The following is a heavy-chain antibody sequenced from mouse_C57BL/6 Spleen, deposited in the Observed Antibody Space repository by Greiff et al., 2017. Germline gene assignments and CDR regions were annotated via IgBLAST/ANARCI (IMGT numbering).Heavy chain of an antibody. Sequence: VQLQQSDAELVKPGASVKISCKVSGYTFTDHTIHWMKQRPEQGLEWIGYIYPRDGSTKYNEKFKGKATLTADKSSSTAYMQLNSLASEDSAVYFCARCLDYDSYAMDDWGQGTSVTVSS. CDR3: ARCLDYDSYAMDD. D-gene: IGHD2-4*01. J-gene: IGHJ4*01. CDR1: GYTFTDHT. V-gene: IGHV1-78*01. CDR2: IYPRDGST.